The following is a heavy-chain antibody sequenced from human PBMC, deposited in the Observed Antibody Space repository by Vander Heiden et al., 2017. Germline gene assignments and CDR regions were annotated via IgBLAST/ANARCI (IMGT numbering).Heavy chain of an antibody. CDR2: IKQDGSET. V-gene: IGHV3-7*01. J-gene: IGHJ4*02. CDR1: GFTFRSHW. CDR3: ARKDIVVVVAAKGAFDY. Sequence: EVQLVESGGDLVQPGGSLRLSCAASGFTFRSHWMSWVRQAPGKGLEWVANIKQDGSETYYVDSVKGRFTISRDNAKNSLYLQMNSLRAEDTAVYYCARKDIVVVVAAKGAFDYWGQGTLVTVSS. D-gene: IGHD2-15*01.